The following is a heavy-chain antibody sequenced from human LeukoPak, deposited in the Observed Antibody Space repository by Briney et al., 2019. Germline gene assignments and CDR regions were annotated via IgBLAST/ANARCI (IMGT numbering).Heavy chain of an antibody. V-gene: IGHV4-59*08. CDR1: GGSISGYF. Sequence: SETLSLTCAVSGGSISGYFWSWSRQPPGKGLEWIGYIYYTGSTIYNPSLRSRVTMSVDVSKNQFSLDLTSVTAADTAVYYCARHDPVGHFLRGMDVWGQGTTVTVTS. CDR2: IYYTGST. D-gene: IGHD2/OR15-2a*01. J-gene: IGHJ6*02. CDR3: ARHDPVGHFLRGMDV.